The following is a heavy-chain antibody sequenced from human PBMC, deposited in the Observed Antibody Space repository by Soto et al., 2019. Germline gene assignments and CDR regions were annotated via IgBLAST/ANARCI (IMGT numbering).Heavy chain of an antibody. CDR1: GSTFTLTW. D-gene: IGHD2-21*02. CDR3: ARDNYHVMDV. V-gene: IGHV3-15*07. J-gene: IGHJ6*02. CDR2: ITSQKGGGTS. Sequence: EVQLVASGGGWVKPGGSLRLSCTASGSTFTLTWMNWVRQAPGKGLEWVGRITSQKGGGTSDYAAPVRGSFTNSRDDAEITVFLQVISLKTADKAVYYCARDNYHVMDVWGQGTTVTVSS.